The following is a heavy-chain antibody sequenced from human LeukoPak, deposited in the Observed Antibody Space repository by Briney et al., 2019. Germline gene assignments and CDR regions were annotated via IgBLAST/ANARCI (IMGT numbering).Heavy chain of an antibody. CDR3: ARERYSGSYGLDY. V-gene: IGHV3-7*01. J-gene: IGHJ4*02. D-gene: IGHD1-26*01. CDR2: IKQDGSDK. Sequence: GGSLRLSCAASGFTFSSYLMTWVRQAPGKGLEWVANIKQDGSDKYYVDSVKGRFTISRDNGRNSLYLQVNSLRGDDTAVYYCARERYSGSYGLDYWGQGTLVTVPS. CDR1: GFTFSSYL.